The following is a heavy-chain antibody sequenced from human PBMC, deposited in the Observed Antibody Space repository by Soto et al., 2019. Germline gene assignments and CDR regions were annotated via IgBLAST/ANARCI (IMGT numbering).Heavy chain of an antibody. D-gene: IGHD3-10*01. J-gene: IGHJ5*02. V-gene: IGHV5-51*01. CDR2: IFTRDSET. CDR3: ARGYFDSGHGYDL. Sequence: GESLKISCKGPGHLFNNHWIGWVRQTPGKGLEWMGLIFTRDSETKTSPSFQSHVSFSVDNSINTVYLQWTSLKTTDTGIYFCARGYFDSGHGYDLWGQGTLVTVSS. CDR1: GHLFNNHW.